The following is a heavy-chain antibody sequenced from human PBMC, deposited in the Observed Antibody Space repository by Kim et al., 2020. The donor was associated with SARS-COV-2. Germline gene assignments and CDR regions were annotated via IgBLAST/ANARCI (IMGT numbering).Heavy chain of an antibody. D-gene: IGHD5-18*01. V-gene: IGHV3-23*01. J-gene: IGHJ4*02. Sequence: GGSLRLSCAASGFTFSSNAMTWVRQAPGKGLEWVSSISSSGDGTYYAGSVKGRFTISRDNSKNTLYLQMNSLRVEDTAVYYCAKGLRDGYKYWGQGILVT. CDR2: ISSSGDGT. CDR1: GFTFSSNA. CDR3: AKGLRDGYKY.